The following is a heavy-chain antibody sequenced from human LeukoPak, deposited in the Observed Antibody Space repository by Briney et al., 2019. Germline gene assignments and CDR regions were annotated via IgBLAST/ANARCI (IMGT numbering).Heavy chain of an antibody. J-gene: IGHJ4*02. CDR3: ARVMRLQFSSCLDY. V-gene: IGHV3-23*01. CDR1: GFTFSSYD. Sequence: GGSLRLSCAASGFTFSSYDMTWVRQAPGRGLEWVSSIRPSGDNTYYGDSVKGCFTISRDNSKNTVYLQMNNMRVDDTAVYYCARVMRLQFSSCLDYWGQGTLVTVSS. CDR2: IRPSGDNT. D-gene: IGHD4-11*01.